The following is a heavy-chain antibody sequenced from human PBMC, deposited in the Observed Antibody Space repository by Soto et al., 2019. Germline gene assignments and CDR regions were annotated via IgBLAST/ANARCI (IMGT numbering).Heavy chain of an antibody. D-gene: IGHD2-2*01. J-gene: IGHJ5*02. CDR1: GYTFTGYG. Sequence: QVQLVQSGAEVKKPGASVKVSCKASGYTFTGYGISWVRQAPGQGLEWMGWISAYNGNTNYAQKLQGRVTMTTDTSTSTAYMELRSLRSDDTAVYYCARVNPDIVVVPAALEGGWFDPWGQGTLVTVSS. CDR2: ISAYNGNT. V-gene: IGHV1-18*01. CDR3: ARVNPDIVVVPAALEGGWFDP.